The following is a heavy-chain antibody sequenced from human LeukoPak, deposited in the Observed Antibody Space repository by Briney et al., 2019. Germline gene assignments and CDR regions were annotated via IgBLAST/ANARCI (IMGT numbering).Heavy chain of an antibody. CDR3: SKSIINKDYYRGIDY. CDR1: GFTFNNYA. D-gene: IGHD3-10*01. Sequence: GGSLRLSCAASGFTFNNYAMSWVRQAPGKGLEWVSAISGSGAITFYADSGKGRFTISRDSSKNTLYLQMNSLRAVDTAIYYFSKSIINKDYYRGIDYWGRGTLVTVSS. V-gene: IGHV3-23*01. CDR2: ISGSGAIT. J-gene: IGHJ4*02.